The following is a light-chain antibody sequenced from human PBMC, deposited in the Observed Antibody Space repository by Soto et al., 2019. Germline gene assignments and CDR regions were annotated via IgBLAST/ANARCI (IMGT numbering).Light chain of an antibody. Sequence: QAVLTQPPSVSGAPGQRVTVSCTGSSSNIGAGYDVHWYQQLPGTAPKLLIYGNNNRPSGVPDRFSGSKSDTSASLAITGLQAEDEAEYYCQSFDNSLSGSRVFGSGTKLTVL. CDR2: GNN. CDR1: SSNIGAGYD. V-gene: IGLV1-40*01. J-gene: IGLJ1*01. CDR3: QSFDNSLSGSRV.